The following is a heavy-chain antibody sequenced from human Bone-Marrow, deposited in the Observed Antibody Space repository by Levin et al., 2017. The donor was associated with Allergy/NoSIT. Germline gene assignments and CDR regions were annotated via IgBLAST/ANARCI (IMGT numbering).Heavy chain of an antibody. CDR2: ITSSGDST. CDR1: GFTFRHYT. V-gene: IGHV3-48*02. D-gene: IGHD3-22*01. J-gene: IGHJ4*02. CDR3: ARDPARGYYDSRGYSGDH. Sequence: GGSLRLSCAASGFTFRHYTMNWVRQAPGKGLEWVSCITSSGDSTYYADSVKGRFTISRDNAKNSLYLQLNRLRDEDTAMYYCARDPARGYYDSRGYSGDHWGQGTLVPVSS.